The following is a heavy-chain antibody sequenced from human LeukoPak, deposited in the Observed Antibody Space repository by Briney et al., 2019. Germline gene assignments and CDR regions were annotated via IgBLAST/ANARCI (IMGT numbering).Heavy chain of an antibody. V-gene: IGHV3-21*01. CDR3: ARDRGYSYGVDY. CDR1: GFTFSSYS. J-gene: IGHJ4*02. Sequence: GSLRLSCAASGFTFSSYSMNWVRQAPGKGLEWVSSISSSSSYIYYADSVKGRFTISRDNAKNSLYLQMNSLRAEDTAVYYCARDRGYSYGVDYWGQGTLVTVSS. D-gene: IGHD5-18*01. CDR2: ISSSSSYI.